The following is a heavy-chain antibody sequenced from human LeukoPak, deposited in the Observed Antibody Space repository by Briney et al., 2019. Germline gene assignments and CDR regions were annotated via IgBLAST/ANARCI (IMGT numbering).Heavy chain of an antibody. D-gene: IGHD4-17*01. CDR3: ARARGDYGYWYFDL. V-gene: IGHV3-7*01. Sequence: GGSLRLSCAASGFTFSSYWMSWVRQAPGKGLEWVANIKQDGSEKYYVDSVKGRFTISRDNAKNSLYLQMNSLRAEDTAVYYCARARGDYGYWYFDLWGRGTLVTVSS. J-gene: IGHJ2*01. CDR1: GFTFSSYW. CDR2: IKQDGSEK.